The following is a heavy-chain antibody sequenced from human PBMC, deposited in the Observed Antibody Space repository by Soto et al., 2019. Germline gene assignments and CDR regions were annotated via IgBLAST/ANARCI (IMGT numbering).Heavy chain of an antibody. Sequence: QVQLVESGGGVVQPGASLRLSCAASGFRFSGFAMHWVRQAPGKGLEWVAVTSFDESENFYVDYVKGRFSISRDDSHNTVFLQMNGLRPEDTGIYYCARDLGGYVHLWDKSNYWGQGTLVNVSS. D-gene: IGHD5-12*01. CDR1: GFRFSGFA. J-gene: IGHJ4*02. CDR3: ARDLGGYVHLWDKSNY. CDR2: TSFDESEN. V-gene: IGHV3-30*04.